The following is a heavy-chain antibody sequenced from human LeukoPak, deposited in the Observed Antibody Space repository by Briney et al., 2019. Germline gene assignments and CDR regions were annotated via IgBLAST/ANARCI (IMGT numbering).Heavy chain of an antibody. CDR3: ARDHTPDYGDYEYWLDP. CDR1: GYTFTSYG. V-gene: IGHV1-18*01. CDR2: ISAYNGNT. Sequence: ASVKVSCKASGYTFTSYGISWVRQAPGQGLEWMGWISAYNGNTNYAQKLQGRVTMTTDTSTSTAYMELRSLRSDDTAVYYCARDHTPDYGDYEYWLDPWGQGTLVTVSS. D-gene: IGHD4-17*01. J-gene: IGHJ5*02.